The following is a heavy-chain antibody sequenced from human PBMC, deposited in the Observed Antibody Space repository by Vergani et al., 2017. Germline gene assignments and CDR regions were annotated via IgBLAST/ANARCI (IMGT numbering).Heavy chain of an antibody. Sequence: QVQLVQSGAEVKKPGASVKVSCKASGYTFTSYGIIWVRQPPGKGLEWMGWISAYNGNPNYAQKLQGRVTMTTDTSTSTAYMELRSLRSDDTAGYYCARARDIVVVPAAILVWGQGTLVTVSS. D-gene: IGHD2-2*01. J-gene: IGHJ4*02. V-gene: IGHV1-18*04. CDR3: ARARDIVVVPAAILV. CDR2: ISAYNGNP. CDR1: GYTFTSYG.